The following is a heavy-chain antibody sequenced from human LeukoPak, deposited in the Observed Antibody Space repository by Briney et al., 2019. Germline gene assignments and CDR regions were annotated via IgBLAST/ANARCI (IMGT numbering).Heavy chain of an antibody. V-gene: IGHV3-30*04. Sequence: PGRSLRLSCAASVFTFSSCAMHWVRQAPGKGLEWVAVISYDGGNKYYADSVKGRFTISRDNSKNTLYLQMNSLRAEDTAVYYCARDPYGGYCSSTSCPLGYMDVWGKGTTVTVSS. CDR3: ARDPYGGYCSSTSCPLGYMDV. CDR2: ISYDGGNK. J-gene: IGHJ6*03. CDR1: VFTFSSCA. D-gene: IGHD2-2*01.